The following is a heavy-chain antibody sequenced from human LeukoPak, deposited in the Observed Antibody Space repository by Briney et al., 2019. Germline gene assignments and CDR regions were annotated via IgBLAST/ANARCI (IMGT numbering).Heavy chain of an antibody. CDR1: GFAFSSYA. Sequence: GGSLRLSCAASGFAFSSYAMSWVRQAPGKGLEWVSAITGDGTSTYHADSVKGRFTISRDNPKNTLYLQMNSLRAEDTAVYYCAKGALGYCSGASCYSFDYWGQGTLVTVSS. J-gene: IGHJ4*02. D-gene: IGHD2-15*01. V-gene: IGHV3-23*01. CDR3: AKGALGYCSGASCYSFDY. CDR2: ITGDGTST.